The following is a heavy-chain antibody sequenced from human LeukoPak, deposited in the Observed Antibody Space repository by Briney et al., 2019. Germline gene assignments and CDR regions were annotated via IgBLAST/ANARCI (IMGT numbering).Heavy chain of an antibody. J-gene: IGHJ4*02. Sequence: PGGSLRLSCAASGFIFSSFWMRWVREAPGKGLEWVANIKQDGSEKYYVVYVRGRFTISRDNAKNSLYLQMNSLRAEDTAVYYCARDYPLDWLYDNWGQGTLVTVSS. V-gene: IGHV3-7*01. D-gene: IGHD3-9*01. CDR2: IKQDGSEK. CDR3: ARDYPLDWLYDN. CDR1: GFIFSSFW.